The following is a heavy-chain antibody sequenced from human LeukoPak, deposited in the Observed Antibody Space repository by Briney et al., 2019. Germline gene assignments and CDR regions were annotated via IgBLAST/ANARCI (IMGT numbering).Heavy chain of an antibody. CDR3: AELGITMIGGV. D-gene: IGHD3-10*02. CDR2: NSSSGSTI. V-gene: IGHV3-48*03. CDR1: GFTFSSYE. Sequence: GGSLRLSCAASGFTFSSYEMNWVRQAPGEGLEWVSYNSSSGSTIYYADSVKGRFTISRDNAKNSLYLQMNSLRAEDTAVYYCAELGITMIGGVWGKGTTVTISS. J-gene: IGHJ6*04.